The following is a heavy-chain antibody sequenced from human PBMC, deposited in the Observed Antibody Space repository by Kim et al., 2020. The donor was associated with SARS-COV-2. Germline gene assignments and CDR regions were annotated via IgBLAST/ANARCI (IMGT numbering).Heavy chain of an antibody. CDR1: GCNFNSYS. CDR3: ARCPLSMTMVRGMITTTLFDYYNMDA. Sequence: GGSLRLSCTASGCNFNSYSMNWVRQAPGKGLEWVSYISSSSSTVYYAGSVRGRFTISRDNAKNSLFLQMNSLRDDDTAVYYCARCPLSMTMVRGMITTTLFDYYNMDAWGQGTTVTVSS. CDR2: ISSSSSTV. D-gene: IGHD3-10*01. V-gene: IGHV3-48*02. J-gene: IGHJ6*02.